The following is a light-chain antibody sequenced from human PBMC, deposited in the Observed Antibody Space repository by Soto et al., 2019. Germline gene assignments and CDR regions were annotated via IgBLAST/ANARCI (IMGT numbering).Light chain of an antibody. J-gene: IGLJ1*01. Sequence: QSVLTQPPSASGSPGQSVTISCTGTSSDVGGYNYVSWYQQHPGKAPKLMIYEVSKRPSGVPDRFSGSKSGNSASLTVSGLQADDEADYYCSSYAGSNNLGVFGTGTKLTVL. CDR2: EVS. CDR3: SSYAGSNNLGV. V-gene: IGLV2-8*01. CDR1: SSDVGGYNY.